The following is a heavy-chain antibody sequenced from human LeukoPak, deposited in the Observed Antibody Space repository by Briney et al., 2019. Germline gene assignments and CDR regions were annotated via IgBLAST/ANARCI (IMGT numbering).Heavy chain of an antibody. D-gene: IGHD3-3*01. CDR2: IYYGGST. CDR1: GGSITTSSYY. CDR3: ARGDFWSY. J-gene: IGHJ4*02. Sequence: PSETLSLTCTVSGGSITTSSYYWGWIRQPPGKGLEWIGNIYYGGSTYYNPSLKSRVTISVDTSKNQFSLKLSSVTAADTAVYYCARGDFWSYWGQGTLVTVSS. V-gene: IGHV4-39*07.